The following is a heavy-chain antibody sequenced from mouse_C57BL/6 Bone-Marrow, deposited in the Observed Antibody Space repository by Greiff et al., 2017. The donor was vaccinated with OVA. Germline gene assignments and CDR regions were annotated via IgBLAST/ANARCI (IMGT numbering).Heavy chain of an antibody. CDR1: GFTFSSYG. V-gene: IGHV5-6*01. Sequence: EVKVVESGGDLVKPGGSLKLSCAASGFTFSSYGMSWVRQTPDKRLEWVATISSGGSYTYYPDSVKGRFTISRDNAKNTLYLQMSSLKSEDTAMYYCASLLRYFDYWGQGTTLTVSS. CDR3: ASLLRYFDY. CDR2: ISSGGSYT. D-gene: IGHD2-1*01. J-gene: IGHJ2*01.